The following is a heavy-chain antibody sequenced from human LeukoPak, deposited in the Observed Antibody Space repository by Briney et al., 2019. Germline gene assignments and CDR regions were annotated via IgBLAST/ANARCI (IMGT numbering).Heavy chain of an antibody. J-gene: IGHJ4*02. CDR2: INQNGSEK. CDR1: GFIFSSYW. D-gene: IGHD4-17*01. V-gene: IGHV3-7*01. Sequence: GGSLRLSCAASGFIFSSYWMSWVRQAPGKGLEWVANINQNGSEKYYVDSLKGRFTISRDNSKNTLYLQMNSLRAEDTAVYYCATSTTVTTSPFDYWSQGTLVTVSS. CDR3: ATSTTVTTSPFDY.